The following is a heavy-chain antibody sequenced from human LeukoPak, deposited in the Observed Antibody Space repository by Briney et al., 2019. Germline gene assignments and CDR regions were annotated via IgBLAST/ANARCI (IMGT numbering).Heavy chain of an antibody. CDR3: ARDPLAVTTNYGMDV. CDR1: GYTFTGYF. CDR2: INPNSGGT. J-gene: IGHJ6*02. V-gene: IGHV1-2*02. Sequence: GASVKVSCKASGYTFTGYFIHWVRQAPGQGLEWMGWINPNSGGTNYAQKFQGRVTMTRDTSISTAYMELSRLRSDDTAVYYCARDPLAVTTNYGMDVWGQGTTATVSS. D-gene: IGHD4-17*01.